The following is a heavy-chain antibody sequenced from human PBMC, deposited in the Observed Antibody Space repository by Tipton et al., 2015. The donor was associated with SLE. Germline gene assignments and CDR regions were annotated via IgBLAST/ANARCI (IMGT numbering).Heavy chain of an antibody. CDR3: ARGDITIFGVVNRDYGMDA. J-gene: IGHJ6*02. CDR1: GGSISSHY. V-gene: IGHV4-59*08. Sequence: GLVKPSETLSLTCTVSGGSISSHYWSWIRQPPGKGLEWIGYIYYSGSTNYNPSLKSRVTISVDTSKNQFSLKLSSVTAADTAVYYCARGDITIFGVVNRDYGMDAWGQGTTVTVSS. CDR2: IYYSGST. D-gene: IGHD3-3*01.